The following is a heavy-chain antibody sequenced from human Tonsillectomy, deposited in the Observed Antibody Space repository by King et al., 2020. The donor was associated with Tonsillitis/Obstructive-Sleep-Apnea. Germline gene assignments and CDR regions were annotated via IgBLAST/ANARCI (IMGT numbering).Heavy chain of an antibody. Sequence: VQLVESGGGVVQPGRSLRLSCAASGFTFSSYAMHWVRQAPGKGLEWVALMSYDGSDKYYADSVKGRFTISRDNSKKTLYLQMNSLRAEDTAVYYCASGRGAYSSSSQSPFDIWGQGTMVTVSS. V-gene: IGHV3-30*04. J-gene: IGHJ3*02. CDR2: MSYDGSDK. CDR3: ASGRGAYSSSSQSPFDI. CDR1: GFTFSSYA. D-gene: IGHD6-6*01.